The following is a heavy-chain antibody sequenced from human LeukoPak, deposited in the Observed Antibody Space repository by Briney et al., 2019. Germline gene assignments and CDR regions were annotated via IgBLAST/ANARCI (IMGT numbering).Heavy chain of an antibody. D-gene: IGHD3-3*01. CDR3: ARVRFLEPGYYFDY. J-gene: IGHJ4*02. V-gene: IGHV4-39*01. Sequence: SETLSLTCTVSGGSISSSSYYWGWIRQPPGKGLEWIGSIYYSGSTYYNPSLKSRVTISVDTSKNQFSLKLSSVTAADTAVYYCARVRFLEPGYYFDYWGQGTLVTVSS. CDR1: GGSISSSSYY. CDR2: IYYSGST.